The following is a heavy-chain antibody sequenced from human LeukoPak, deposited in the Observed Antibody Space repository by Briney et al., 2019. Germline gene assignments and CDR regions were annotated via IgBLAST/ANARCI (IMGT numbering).Heavy chain of an antibody. D-gene: IGHD2-2*01. J-gene: IGHJ4*02. CDR3: AREYCSSTSCQAHY. CDR2: IYYSGST. Sequence: KPSEPLSLTCTVSGGSISSYYWSWIRQPPGKGLEWIGYIYYSGSTNYNPPLKSRVTISVHTSKNQFSLKLSSVSAADTAVYYCAREYCSSTSCQAHYWGQGTLVTVSS. CDR1: GGSISSYY. V-gene: IGHV4-59*01.